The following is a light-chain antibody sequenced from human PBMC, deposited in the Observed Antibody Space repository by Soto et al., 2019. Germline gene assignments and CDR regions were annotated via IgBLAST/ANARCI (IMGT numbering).Light chain of an antibody. CDR3: QVWDSSSAVEV. J-gene: IGLJ1*01. CDR2: YDS. CDR1: NIGSKS. Sequence: SYELTQPPSVSVAPGKTARITCGGNNIGSKSVHWYQQKPGQAPVLVISYDSDRPSGIPERFSGSNSGNTATLTISRVEAGDEDDYYCQVWDSSSAVEVFGTGTKVTVL. V-gene: IGLV3-21*04.